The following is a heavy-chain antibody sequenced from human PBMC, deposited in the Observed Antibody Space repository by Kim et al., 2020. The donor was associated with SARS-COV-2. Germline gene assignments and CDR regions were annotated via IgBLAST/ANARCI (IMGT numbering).Heavy chain of an antibody. Sequence: GGSLRLSCAASGFTFSSYAMSWVRQAPGKGLEWVSVIYSGGSSTYYADSVKGRFTISRDNSKNTLYRQMNSLRAEDTAVYYCAKWGLVKGHYYGSGGISGWGHYYYGMDVWGQGTTVTVSS. CDR2: IYSGGSST. CDR1: GFTFSSYA. J-gene: IGHJ6*02. D-gene: IGHD3-10*01. V-gene: IGHV3-23*03. CDR3: AKWGLVKGHYYGSGGISGWGHYYYGMDV.